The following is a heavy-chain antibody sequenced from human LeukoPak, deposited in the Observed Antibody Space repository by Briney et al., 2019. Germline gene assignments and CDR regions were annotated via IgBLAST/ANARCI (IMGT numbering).Heavy chain of an antibody. D-gene: IGHD2-2*01. CDR2: IRYDGSNK. V-gene: IGHV3-30*02. J-gene: IGHJ3*02. Sequence: GRSLRLSCAASGFTFSSYVMHWVRQAPGKGLEWVAFIRYDGSNKYYADSVKGRFTISRDNSKNTLYLQMNSLRAEDTAVYYCAKPFGEGYCSSTSCYEGPLLGFDIWGQGTMVTVSS. CDR1: GFTFSSYV. CDR3: AKPFGEGYCSSTSCYEGPLLGFDI.